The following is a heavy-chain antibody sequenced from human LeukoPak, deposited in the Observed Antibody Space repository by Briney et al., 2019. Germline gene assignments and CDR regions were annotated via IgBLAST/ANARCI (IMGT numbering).Heavy chain of an antibody. Sequence: GGSLRLSCAASGFTFSSYSMNWVRQAPGKGLEWVSYISSSSSTIYYAASVKGRFTISRDNAKNSLYLQMNSLRAEDTAVYYCARGGGTKYSSSPYYFDYWGQGTLVTVSS. J-gene: IGHJ4*02. CDR3: ARGGGTKYSSSPYYFDY. V-gene: IGHV3-48*04. CDR1: GFTFSSYS. D-gene: IGHD6-6*01. CDR2: ISSSSSTI.